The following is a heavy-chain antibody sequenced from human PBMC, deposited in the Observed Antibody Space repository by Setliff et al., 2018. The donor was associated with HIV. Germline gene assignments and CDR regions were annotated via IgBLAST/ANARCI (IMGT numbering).Heavy chain of an antibody. CDR3: ARFPPMLSGSYVRGAFDI. CDR1: AYSFTSYW. Sequence: LKISCKGSAYSFTSYWIGWVRQMPGKGLEWMGIIYPGGSDTRYSPSFQGQVTISADKSISTAYLQWSSLKASDTAMYYCARFPPMLSGSYVRGAFDIWGQGTMVTVSS. V-gene: IGHV5-51*01. CDR2: IYPGGSDT. D-gene: IGHD1-26*01. J-gene: IGHJ3*02.